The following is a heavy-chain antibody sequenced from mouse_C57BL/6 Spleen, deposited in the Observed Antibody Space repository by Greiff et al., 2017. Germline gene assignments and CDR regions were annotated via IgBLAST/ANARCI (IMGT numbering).Heavy chain of an antibody. V-gene: IGHV5-4*01. J-gene: IGHJ3*01. CDR1: GFTFSSYA. CDR3: ARDEDGSSRPWFAY. CDR2: ISDGGSYT. D-gene: IGHD1-1*01. Sequence: EVKLQESGGGLVKPGGSLKLSCAASGFTFSSYAMSWVRQTPEKRLEWVATISDGGSYTYYPDNVKGRFTISRDNAKNNLYLQMSHLKSEDTAMYYCARDEDGSSRPWFAYWGQGTLVTVSA.